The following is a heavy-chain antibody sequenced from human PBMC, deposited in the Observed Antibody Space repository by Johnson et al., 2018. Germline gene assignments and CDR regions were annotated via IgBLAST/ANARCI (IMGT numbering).Heavy chain of an antibody. V-gene: IGHV1-69*01. CDR2: IIPLFGTA. CDR1: GGTFSSYA. Sequence: VQLVESGAEVKKPGSSVKVSCKASGGTFSSYAISWVRQAPGHGLEWMGGIIPLFGTANYAQKFQGRVTITADESTSTAYMALSSLRSEDTAVYYCALPPYSSHGYYGMDGWGQGTTVTVSS. D-gene: IGHD6-19*01. CDR3: ALPPYSSHGYYGMDG. J-gene: IGHJ6*02.